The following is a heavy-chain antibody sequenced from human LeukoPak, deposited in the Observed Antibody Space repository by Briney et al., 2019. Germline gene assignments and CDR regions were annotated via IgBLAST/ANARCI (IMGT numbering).Heavy chain of an antibody. V-gene: IGHV4-61*08. CDR1: GVSVGSAGYY. Sequence: PSETLSLTCSVSGVSVGSAGYYWTWIRQPLGKGLEWIGYMYYIGNSNYNPFLKSRVTMSLDPSKNRFSLKLSSVTAADTAVYYCARSQSQSGSYRYYFTYWGQGTLVTVSS. D-gene: IGHD1-26*01. CDR2: MYYIGNS. J-gene: IGHJ4*02. CDR3: ARSQSQSGSYRYYFTY.